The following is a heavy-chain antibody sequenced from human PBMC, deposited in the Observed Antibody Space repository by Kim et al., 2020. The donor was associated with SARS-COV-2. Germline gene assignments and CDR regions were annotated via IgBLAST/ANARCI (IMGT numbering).Heavy chain of an antibody. CDR1: GGSISSYY. CDR2: IYYSGST. CDR3: ARAPPSYYDSSGYYQFDI. J-gene: IGHJ3*02. V-gene: IGHV4-59*01. Sequence: SETLSLTCTVSGGSISSYYWSWIRQPPGKGLEWIGYIYYSGSTNYNPSLKSRVTISVDTSKNQFSLKLSSVTAADTAVYYCARAPPSYYDSSGYYQFDIWGQGTMVTVSS. D-gene: IGHD3-22*01.